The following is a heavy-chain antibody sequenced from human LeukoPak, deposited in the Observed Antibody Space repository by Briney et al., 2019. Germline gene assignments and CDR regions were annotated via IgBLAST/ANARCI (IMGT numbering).Heavy chain of an antibody. CDR1: GYTFTSYD. V-gene: IGHV1-18*01. CDR3: AREGHEYYYDSSGYPSVIHYGMDV. J-gene: IGHJ6*02. Sequence: ASVKVSCKASGYTFTSYDINWVRQATGQGLEWMGWISAYNGNTNYAQKLQGRVTMTTDTSTSTAYMELRSLRSDDTAVYYCAREGHEYYYDSSGYPSVIHYGMDVWGQGTTVTVSS. CDR2: ISAYNGNT. D-gene: IGHD3-22*01.